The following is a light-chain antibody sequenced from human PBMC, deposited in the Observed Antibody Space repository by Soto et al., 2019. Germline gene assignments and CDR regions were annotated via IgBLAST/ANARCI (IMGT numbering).Light chain of an antibody. CDR3: QSYDSSLSGYV. Sequence: QSVLTQPPSVSGAPGQRVTISCTGSSSNIGAGYDVHWYQQLPGTAPKLLISGNSNRPSGVPDLFSGSKSGTSASLAITGLQAEDEADYYCQSYDSSLSGYVFGTGTKLTVL. CDR2: GNS. CDR1: SSNIGAGYD. V-gene: IGLV1-40*01. J-gene: IGLJ1*01.